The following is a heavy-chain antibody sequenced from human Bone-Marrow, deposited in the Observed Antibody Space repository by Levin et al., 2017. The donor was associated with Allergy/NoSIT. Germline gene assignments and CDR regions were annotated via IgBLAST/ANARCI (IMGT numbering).Heavy chain of an antibody. Sequence: GGSLRLSCTASGFSFSSFEMIWVRQAPGKGLECISSINTSGKSAKYADSVKGRFTMSRDNAKSLLYLQMSNLKVEDTGTYYCVRDSGAGFWGQGTQVFVSP. CDR2: INTSGKSA. D-gene: IGHD1-26*01. J-gene: IGHJ4*02. CDR1: GFSFSSFE. V-gene: IGHV3-48*03. CDR3: VRDSGAGF.